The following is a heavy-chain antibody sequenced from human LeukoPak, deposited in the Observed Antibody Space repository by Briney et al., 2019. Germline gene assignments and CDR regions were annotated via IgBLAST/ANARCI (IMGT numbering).Heavy chain of an antibody. CDR1: GGSIRSSYYY. V-gene: IGHV4-39*07. J-gene: IGHJ3*02. Sequence: SETLSLTCTVSGGSIRSSYYYWSWIRQPPGKGLEWIGEINHSGSTNYNPSLKSRVTISVDTSKNQFSLKLSSVTAADTAVYYCARGLAITYYDFWSGDDAFDIWGQGTMVTVSS. CDR3: ARGLAITYYDFWSGDDAFDI. CDR2: INHSGST. D-gene: IGHD3-3*01.